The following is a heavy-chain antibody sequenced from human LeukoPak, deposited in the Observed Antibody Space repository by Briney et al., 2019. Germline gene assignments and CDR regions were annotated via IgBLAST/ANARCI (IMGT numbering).Heavy chain of an antibody. V-gene: IGHV3-7*01. J-gene: IGHJ4*02. CDR3: AREWELLFDY. CDR2: IKQDGSEK. Sequence: GGSLRLSCAASGFTFSNYWMSWVRQAPGKGLEWVANIKQDGSEKYYVDSVKGRFTISRVNAKNSLYLQMNSLRAEDTAVYYCAREWELLFDYWGQGTLATVSS. CDR1: GFTFSNYW. D-gene: IGHD1-26*01.